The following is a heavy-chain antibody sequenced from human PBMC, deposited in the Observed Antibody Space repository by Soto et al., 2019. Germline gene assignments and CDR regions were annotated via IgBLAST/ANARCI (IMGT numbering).Heavy chain of an antibody. D-gene: IGHD6-6*01. J-gene: IGHJ5*02. V-gene: IGHV1-46*01. Sequence: QVQLVQSGTEVKKPGASVKVSCKSSGYAFTSFYIHWVRQAPGQGLEWLGTFNPSGGSTSYAQNFQGRVTMTGDTSTNTVYMELSSLTAEDTAVYYCARRRSETAARAYNWFDPWGQGTLVNVSS. CDR3: ARRRSETAARAYNWFDP. CDR1: GYAFTSFY. CDR2: FNPSGGST.